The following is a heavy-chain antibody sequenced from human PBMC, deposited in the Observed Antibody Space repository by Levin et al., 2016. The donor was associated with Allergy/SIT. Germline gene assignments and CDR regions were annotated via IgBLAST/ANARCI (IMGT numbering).Heavy chain of an antibody. CDR2: ISSSGSAI. J-gene: IGHJ5*02. CDR1: GFTFSDYY. CDR3: ARDVSGYLDP. V-gene: IGHV3-11*04. D-gene: IGHD3-22*01. Sequence: GESLKISCAASGFTFSDYYMTWIRQAPGKGLEWVSYISSSGSAIYYADSVKGRFTISRDNGKNSLNLQMNSLRAEDTAVYYCARDVSGYLDPWGQGTLVTVSS.